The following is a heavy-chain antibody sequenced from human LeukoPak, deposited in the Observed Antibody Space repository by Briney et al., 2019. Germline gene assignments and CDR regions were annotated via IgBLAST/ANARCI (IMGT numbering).Heavy chain of an antibody. CDR3: ARRPGRTPVAGQRNNWFDP. CDR1: GFTFSNAW. V-gene: IGHV4-4*02. D-gene: IGHD6-19*01. CDR2: IYHSGST. Sequence: GSLRLSCAASGFTFSNAWMSWVRQPPGKGLEWIGEIYHSGSTNYNPSLKSRVTISVDKSKNQFSLKLSSVTAADTAVYYCARRPGRTPVAGQRNNWFDPWGQGTLVTVSS. J-gene: IGHJ5*02.